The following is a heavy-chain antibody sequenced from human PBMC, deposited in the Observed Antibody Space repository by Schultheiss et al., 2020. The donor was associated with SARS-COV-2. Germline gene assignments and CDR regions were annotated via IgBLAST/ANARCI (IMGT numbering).Heavy chain of an antibody. CDR2: ISYDGSNK. V-gene: IGHV3-30*01. J-gene: IGHJ4*02. Sequence: GGSLRLSCAASGFTFSSYAMHWVRQAPGKGLEWVAVISYDGSNKYYADSVKGRFTISRDNAKNSLYLQMNSLRAEDTALYYCAKAGPRITMIVVMYWGQGTLVTVSS. CDR1: GFTFSSYA. D-gene: IGHD3-22*01. CDR3: AKAGPRITMIVVMY.